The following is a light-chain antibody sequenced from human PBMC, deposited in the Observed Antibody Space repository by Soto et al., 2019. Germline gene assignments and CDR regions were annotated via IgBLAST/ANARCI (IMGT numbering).Light chain of an antibody. CDR3: QHYGSSPFT. CDR2: AAS. CDR1: QSVTRNY. J-gene: IGKJ2*01. Sequence: EIVLTQSPGTLSLSPGERATLSCRASQSVTRNYLAWYRQKPGQAPRLLIYAASSRSTGTPDRFSGSGSGTDFTLTISRLEPEDFAMYFCQHYGSSPFTFGLGSKLEMK. V-gene: IGKV3-20*01.